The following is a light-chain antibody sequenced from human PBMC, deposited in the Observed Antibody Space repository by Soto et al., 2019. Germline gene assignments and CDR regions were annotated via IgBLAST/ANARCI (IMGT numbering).Light chain of an antibody. Sequence: QLVLTQPPSVSGAPGQRVSISCTGSSSNIGSGHDVHWYHHVPGAAPKPLIYGNNNRPSGVPDRFSGSKSGTSASLAITGLQAEDEGDYYCQSYDSLSGSVEFGGGTQLTVL. V-gene: IGLV1-40*01. J-gene: IGLJ2*01. CDR3: QSYDSLSGSVE. CDR2: GNN. CDR1: SSNIGSGHD.